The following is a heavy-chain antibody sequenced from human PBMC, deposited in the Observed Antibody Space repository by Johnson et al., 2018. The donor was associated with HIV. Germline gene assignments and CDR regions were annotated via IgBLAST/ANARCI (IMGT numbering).Heavy chain of an antibody. V-gene: IGHV3-49*04. CDR1: GFTFGDYA. CDR3: TKMGGQWERLVDAFDI. J-gene: IGHJ3*02. CDR2: IRSKAYGGTT. Sequence: VQLVESGGGLVQPGRSLRLSCTASGFTFGDYAMSWVRQAPGRGLEWVGFIRSKAYGGTTEYAASVRGRFTISRDDSKAIAYLHMNSLKTEDTGVYYCTKMGGQWERLVDAFDIWGQGTMVTGSS. D-gene: IGHD5-12*01.